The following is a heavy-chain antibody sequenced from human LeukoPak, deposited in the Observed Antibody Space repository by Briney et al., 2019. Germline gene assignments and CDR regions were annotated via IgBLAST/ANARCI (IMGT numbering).Heavy chain of an antibody. J-gene: IGHJ4*02. V-gene: IGHV3-11*01. CDR3: AKTRLLPDFDY. CDR2: ISSGGSTI. CDR1: GFTFSDYY. Sequence: GGSLRLSCAVSGFTFSDYYMSWIRQAPGKGLEWVSYISSGGSTISHADSVKGRFTISRDNSKNTLYLQMNSLRAEDTAVYYCAKTRLLPDFDYWGQGTLVTVSS. D-gene: IGHD3-22*01.